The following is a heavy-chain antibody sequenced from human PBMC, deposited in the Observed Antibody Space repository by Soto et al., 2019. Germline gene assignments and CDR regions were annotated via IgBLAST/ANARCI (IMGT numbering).Heavy chain of an antibody. CDR1: GGTFSSYA. J-gene: IGHJ6*02. D-gene: IGHD2-2*01. CDR3: ARDREGYCISTSCRNYYYYYGMDV. V-gene: IGHV1-69*13. CDR2: IIPIFGTA. Sequence: SVKVSCKASGGTFSSYAISWVRQAPGQGLEWMGGIIPIFGTANYAQKFQGRVTITADESTSTAYMELSSLRSEDTAVYYCARDREGYCISTSCRNYYYYYGMDVWG.